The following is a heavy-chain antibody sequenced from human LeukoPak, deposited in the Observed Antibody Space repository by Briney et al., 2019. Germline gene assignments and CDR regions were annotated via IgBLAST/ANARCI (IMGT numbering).Heavy chain of an antibody. V-gene: IGHV1-2*06. Sequence: ASVKVSCKASGYTFTCYYMHWVRQAPGQGLEWMGRINPNSGGTNYAQKFQGRVTMTRDTSISTAYMELSRLRSDDTAVYYCAREDDILTGCIDYWGQGTLVTASS. CDR2: INPNSGGT. D-gene: IGHD3-9*01. CDR1: GYTFTCYY. J-gene: IGHJ4*02. CDR3: AREDDILTGCIDY.